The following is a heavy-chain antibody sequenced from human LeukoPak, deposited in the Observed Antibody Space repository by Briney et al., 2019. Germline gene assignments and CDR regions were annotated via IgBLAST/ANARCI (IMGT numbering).Heavy chain of an antibody. Sequence: ASVNVSCKASGYTFTGYYMHWVRQAPGQGLEWMGWINPNSGGTNYAQKFQGRVTMTRDTSISTAYMELSRLRSDDTAVYYCARSIVLMVHEAEGEIDYWGQGTLVTVSS. D-gene: IGHD2-8*01. V-gene: IGHV1-2*02. CDR2: INPNSGGT. CDR1: GYTFTGYY. J-gene: IGHJ4*02. CDR3: ARSIVLMVHEAEGEIDY.